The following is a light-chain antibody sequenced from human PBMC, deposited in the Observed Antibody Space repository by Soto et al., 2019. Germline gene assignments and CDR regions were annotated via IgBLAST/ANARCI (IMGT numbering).Light chain of an antibody. CDR1: SGHSSYG. V-gene: IGLV4-69*01. CDR3: QTWDTGIRV. Sequence: QSVLTQSPSASASLGASVKLTCTLSSGHSSYGIAWHQQQPEKGPRYLMKVNNDGSHDKGDGIPDRFSGSSSGAERYLTISGLQSEDEADYYCQTWDTGIRVFGGGTKVTVL. J-gene: IGLJ2*01. CDR2: VNNDGSH.